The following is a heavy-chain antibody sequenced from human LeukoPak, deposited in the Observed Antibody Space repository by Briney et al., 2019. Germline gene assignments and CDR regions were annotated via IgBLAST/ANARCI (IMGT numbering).Heavy chain of an antibody. CDR2: INHSGST. CDR1: GGSFSGYY. J-gene: IGHJ4*02. V-gene: IGHV4-34*01. D-gene: IGHD1-26*01. CDR3: ARGRWISGSYYNFDY. Sequence: SETLSLTCAVYGGSFSGYYWSWIRQPPGKGLEWIGEINHSGSTNYNPSLKSRVTISADTSNNQFSPKLNSVTAADTAVYYCARGRWISGSYYNFDYWGQGTLVTVSS.